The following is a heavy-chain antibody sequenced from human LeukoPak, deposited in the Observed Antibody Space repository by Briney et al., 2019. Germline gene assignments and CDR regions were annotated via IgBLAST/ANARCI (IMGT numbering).Heavy chain of an antibody. V-gene: IGHV4-59*08. J-gene: IGHJ4*02. Sequence: SETLSLTCTVSGGSISSYYWSWIRQPPGKGLEWIGYIYYSGSTNYNPSLKSRVTISVDTSKNQFSLKLSSVTAADTAVYYCARTYYYGSGSYYNEGRDFDYWGQGTLVTVSS. CDR3: ARTYYYGSGSYYNEGRDFDY. CDR2: IYYSGST. D-gene: IGHD3-10*01. CDR1: GGSISSYY.